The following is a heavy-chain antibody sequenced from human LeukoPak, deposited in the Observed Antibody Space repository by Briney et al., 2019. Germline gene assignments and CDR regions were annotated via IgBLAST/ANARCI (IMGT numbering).Heavy chain of an antibody. V-gene: IGHV3-73*01. D-gene: IGHD3-16*01. CDR2: IRSKANSYAT. Sequence: GGSLRLSCAASGFTFSGSAMHWVRQASGKGPEWVGRIRSKANSYATAYAASVKGRFTISRDDSKNTAYLQMNSLKTEDTAVYYCTRHHMGAFDIWGQGTMVTVSS. CDR3: TRHHMGAFDI. CDR1: GFTFSGSA. J-gene: IGHJ3*02.